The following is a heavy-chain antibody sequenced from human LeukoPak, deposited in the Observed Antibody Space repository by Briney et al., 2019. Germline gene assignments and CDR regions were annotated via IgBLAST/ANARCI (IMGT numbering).Heavy chain of an antibody. J-gene: IGHJ4*02. Sequence: GGSLRLSCAASGFTFSSYAMMWVRQSPEKGLEWVSSITGGGDGTYYADSARGRFTISRDNSKNTLYLKMNSLRAEDTAVYFCVKGFVHPTYYFEYWGQGTLVTVSS. CDR1: GFTFSSYA. D-gene: IGHD3-10*01. CDR3: VKGFVHPTYYFEY. V-gene: IGHV3-23*01. CDR2: ITGGGDGT.